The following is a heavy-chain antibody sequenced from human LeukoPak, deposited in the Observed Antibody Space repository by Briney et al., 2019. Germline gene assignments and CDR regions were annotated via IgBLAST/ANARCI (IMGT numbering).Heavy chain of an antibody. CDR3: AGEYGYGRFDY. Sequence: PSETLSLTCAVSGYSITSGYYWAWIRQPPGKGLEWIGSVYHSGTTYYSPSLKSRAIISVDTSKNQFSLKLTSVTAADTAVYSCAGEYGYGRFDYWGQGALVTVSS. CDR1: GYSITSGYY. D-gene: IGHD5-18*01. CDR2: VYHSGTT. J-gene: IGHJ4*02. V-gene: IGHV4-38-2*01.